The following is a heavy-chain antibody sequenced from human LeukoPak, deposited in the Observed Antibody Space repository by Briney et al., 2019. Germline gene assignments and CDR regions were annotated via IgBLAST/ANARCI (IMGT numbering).Heavy chain of an antibody. V-gene: IGHV3-74*01. D-gene: IGHD1-1*01. J-gene: IGHJ3*02. CDR2: INSDGSST. CDR3: TDLSTGDAFDI. Sequence: GGSLRLSCAASGFTFTKYWVHWVRQAPGKGPVWVARINSDGSSTSYADSVKGRFTISRDNAKNTLYLQMNSLRAEDTAVYYCTDLSTGDAFDIWGQGTMVTVSS. CDR1: GFTFTKYW.